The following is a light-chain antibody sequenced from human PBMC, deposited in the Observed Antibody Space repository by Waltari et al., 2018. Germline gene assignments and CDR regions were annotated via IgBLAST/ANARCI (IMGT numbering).Light chain of an antibody. CDR3: QQYGIVPLT. J-gene: IGKJ4*01. V-gene: IGKV3-20*01. CDR1: QRDVNDL. CDR2: ATS. Sequence: PGERATLSCGASQRDVNDLIAWYQLRPGQAPRLLMFATSKRATGIPDRFSGSGSGTEFTLSISSLEPEDFAVYYCQQYGIVPLTFGGGTKVEIK.